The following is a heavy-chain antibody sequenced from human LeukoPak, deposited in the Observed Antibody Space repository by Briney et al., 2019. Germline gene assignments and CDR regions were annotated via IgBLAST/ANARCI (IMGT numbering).Heavy chain of an antibody. CDR1: GFTFSSYA. J-gene: IGHJ4*02. Sequence: AGGSLRLSCAASGFTFSSYAMSWVRQAPGKGLEWVSAISGSGGSTYYADSVKGRFTISRDNSKNTLYLQMNSLRAEDTAVYYCAKLSGAIWGSHRFPDYWGQGTLSPSPQ. V-gene: IGHV3-23*01. CDR3: AKLSGAIWGSHRFPDY. D-gene: IGHD3-16*02. CDR2: ISGSGGST.